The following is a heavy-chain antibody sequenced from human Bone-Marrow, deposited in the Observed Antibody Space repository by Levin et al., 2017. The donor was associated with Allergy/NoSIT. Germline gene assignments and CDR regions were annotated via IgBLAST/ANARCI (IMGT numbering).Heavy chain of an antibody. V-gene: IGHV3-23*01. D-gene: IGHD6-19*01. J-gene: IGHJ4*02. CDR2: IRPGSERT. CDR3: AREQGARGWYTVDF. Sequence: GESLKISCAASGFAFANHAMTWVRHAPGKGLEWVSTIRPGSERTYFADSVKGRFTVSRDDSMNMMYLQMNSLRADDAAVYYCAREQGARGWYTVDFWGQGTLVTVSS. CDR1: GFAFANHA.